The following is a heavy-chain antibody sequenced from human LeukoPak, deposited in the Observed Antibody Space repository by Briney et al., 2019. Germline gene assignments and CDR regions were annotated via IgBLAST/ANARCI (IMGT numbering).Heavy chain of an antibody. CDR1: GFTFSNAW. D-gene: IGHD3-22*01. CDR2: IKSKTDGGTT. Sequence: PGGSLRLSCAASGFTFSNAWMSWVRQAPGKGLEWVGRIKSKTDGGTTDYAAPVKGRFTISRDDSKNTLYLQMNSLKTEDTAVYYCTTAFHYYDSSGYPKYFDYWGQGTLVTVSS. J-gene: IGHJ4*02. CDR3: TTAFHYYDSSGYPKYFDY. V-gene: IGHV3-15*01.